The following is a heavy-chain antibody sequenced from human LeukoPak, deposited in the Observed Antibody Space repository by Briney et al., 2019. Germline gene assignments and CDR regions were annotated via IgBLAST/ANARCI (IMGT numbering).Heavy chain of an antibody. V-gene: IGHV1-3*01. Sequence: ASVKVSRKASGYTFTSYAMHWVRQAPGQRREWMGWINAGNGNTKYSQKFQGRVTITRDTSASTAYMELSSLRSEDTAVYYCARKGLLWFGLFDYWGQGTLVTVSS. CDR2: INAGNGNT. J-gene: IGHJ4*02. D-gene: IGHD3-10*01. CDR1: GYTFTSYA. CDR3: ARKGLLWFGLFDY.